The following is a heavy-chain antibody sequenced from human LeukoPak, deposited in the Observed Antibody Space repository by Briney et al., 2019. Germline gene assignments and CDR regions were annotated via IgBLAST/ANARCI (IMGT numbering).Heavy chain of an antibody. CDR3: ARERTYCFDY. V-gene: IGHV4-30-4*01. J-gene: IGHJ4*02. CDR1: GGSISSGDCY. Sequence: PSQTLSLTCTVSGGSISSGDCYWSWIRQPPGQGLEWIGYIYYRGSTYYNPSLKSRVIISVDTSKNQFSLKLSSMTAADTAVYYCARERTYCFDYWGQGTQVTVSS. CDR2: IYYRGST.